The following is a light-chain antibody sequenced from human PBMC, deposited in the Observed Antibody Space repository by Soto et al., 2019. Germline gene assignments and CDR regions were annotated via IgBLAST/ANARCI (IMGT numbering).Light chain of an antibody. CDR1: SSNIGAGYD. J-gene: IGLJ2*01. V-gene: IGLV1-40*01. CDR3: QSYDSSLSGFVV. Sequence: QLVLTQPPSVSGAPGQRVTISCTGNSSNIGAGYDVHWYQQLPGTAPKLLIYGNSNRPSGVPDRFSGSKSGTSASLANTGLQAEDEADYYCQSYDSSLSGFVVFGGGTQLTVL. CDR2: GNS.